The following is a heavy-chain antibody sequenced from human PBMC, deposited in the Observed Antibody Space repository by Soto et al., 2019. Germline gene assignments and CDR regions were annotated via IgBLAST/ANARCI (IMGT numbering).Heavy chain of an antibody. J-gene: IGHJ5*02. CDR3: VRSGTTSWFDP. Sequence: ASVKVSCKASGYTFTSYAMHWVRQAPGQRLEWMGWINAGNGNTKYSQKFQGRVTITRDTSASTAYMELSSLRSEDTAVYYCVRSGTTSWFDPWGQGTLVTVSS. CDR2: INAGNGNT. D-gene: IGHD1-7*01. V-gene: IGHV1-3*01. CDR1: GYTFTSYA.